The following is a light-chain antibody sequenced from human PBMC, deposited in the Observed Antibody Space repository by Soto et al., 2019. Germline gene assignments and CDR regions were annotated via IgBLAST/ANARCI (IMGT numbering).Light chain of an antibody. CDR2: GAS. J-gene: IGKJ4*01. V-gene: IGKV3-20*01. Sequence: ESVLTQSAGALSLSPGERATLSCRASQTVSSSYLAWYQQKPGQAPRLLIYGASSRATGIPDRFSGSASGTDFTLTISRLEPEDFALYYCHQYGSSPLTFGGGTKVDIK. CDR1: QTVSSSY. CDR3: HQYGSSPLT.